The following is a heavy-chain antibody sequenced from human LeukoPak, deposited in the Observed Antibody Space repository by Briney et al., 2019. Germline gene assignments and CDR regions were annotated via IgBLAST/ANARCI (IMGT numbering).Heavy chain of an antibody. Sequence: SGRSLRLSCAASGFTFSNAWMSWVRQAPGKGLEWVGRIKSKTDGGTTDYAAPVKGRFTISRDDSKNTLYLQMNSLKTEDTAVYYCTTGGAEVVAATGTDYWGQGTLVTVSS. CDR1: GFTFSNAW. J-gene: IGHJ4*02. CDR3: TTGGAEVVAATGTDY. CDR2: IKSKTDGGTT. D-gene: IGHD2-15*01. V-gene: IGHV3-15*01.